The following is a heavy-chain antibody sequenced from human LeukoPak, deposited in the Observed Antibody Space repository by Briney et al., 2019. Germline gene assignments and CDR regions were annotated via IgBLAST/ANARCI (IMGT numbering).Heavy chain of an antibody. Sequence: SETLSLTCTVSGGSISSHYWSWIRQPPGKGLEWSGYIYYSGDSNYNPALKSRVTISVDTSKNQFSLKLSSVTAADTAMYYCARDFYQDSSGYFLGGYFDSWGQGTLVTVSS. D-gene: IGHD3-22*01. CDR3: ARDFYQDSSGYFLGGYFDS. V-gene: IGHV4-59*11. J-gene: IGHJ4*02. CDR1: GGSISSHY. CDR2: IYYSGDS.